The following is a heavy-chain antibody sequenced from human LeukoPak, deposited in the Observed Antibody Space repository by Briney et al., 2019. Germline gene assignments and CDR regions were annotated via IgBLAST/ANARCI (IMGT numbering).Heavy chain of an antibody. CDR2: INHSGSN. Sequence: PSESLSLTCAVSGVTFSGYYWSWIRQPPGKGLEWIGEINHSGSNNYNPSLKSRLIILLETSNNNFSLQQRYVPAADTAVHYCARDRRYSYGYPPYIDYWGQGTLVTVSA. CDR3: ARDRRYSYGYPPYIDY. CDR1: GVTFSGYY. J-gene: IGHJ4*02. V-gene: IGHV4-34*01. D-gene: IGHD5-18*01.